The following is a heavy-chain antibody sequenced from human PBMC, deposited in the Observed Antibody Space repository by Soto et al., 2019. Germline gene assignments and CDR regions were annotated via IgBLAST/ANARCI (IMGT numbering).Heavy chain of an antibody. V-gene: IGHV1-46*01. Sequence: ASVKVSCKASGYTFTSYYMHWVRQAPGQGLEWMGIINPSGGSTSYAQKFQGRVTMTRDTSTSTVYMELSSLRSEDTAVYYCARVVEDYYDSSGYHYWPRAFDIWGQGTMVTVSS. CDR3: ARVVEDYYDSSGYHYWPRAFDI. CDR1: GYTFTSYY. J-gene: IGHJ3*02. CDR2: INPSGGST. D-gene: IGHD3-22*01.